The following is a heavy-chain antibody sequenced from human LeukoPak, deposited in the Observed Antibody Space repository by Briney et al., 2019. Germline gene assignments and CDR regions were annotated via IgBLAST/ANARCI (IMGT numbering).Heavy chain of an antibody. D-gene: IGHD7-27*01. CDR1: GGSISSYY. V-gene: IGHV4-59*01. CDR3: ARVPNWGSWYGFDP. Sequence: PSETLSLTCTVPGGSISSYYWSWIRQPPGKGLEWIGYIYYSGSTNYNPSLKSRVTISVDTSKNQFSLKLSSVTAADTAVYYCARVPNWGSWYGFDPWGQGTLVTVSS. J-gene: IGHJ5*02. CDR2: IYYSGST.